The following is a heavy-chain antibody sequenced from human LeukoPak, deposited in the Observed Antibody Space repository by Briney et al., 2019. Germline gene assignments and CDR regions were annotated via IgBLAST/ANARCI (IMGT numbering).Heavy chain of an antibody. V-gene: IGHV3-30-3*01. J-gene: IGHJ4*02. D-gene: IGHD6-19*01. CDR1: GFTFSSYA. Sequence: GRSLRLSCAASGFTFSSYAMHWVRQAPGKGLEWVAVISYDGSNKYYADSVKGRFTISRDNSKNTLYLQMNSLRAEDTAVYYCARAPYSSGCIDYWGQGTLVTVSS. CDR3: ARAPYSSGCIDY. CDR2: ISYDGSNK.